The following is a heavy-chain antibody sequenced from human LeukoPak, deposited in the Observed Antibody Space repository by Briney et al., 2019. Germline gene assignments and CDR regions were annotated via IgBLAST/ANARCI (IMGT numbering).Heavy chain of an antibody. J-gene: IGHJ4*02. CDR3: ARAPSSGYFFDY. V-gene: IGHV4-59*12. CDR2: IYHSGST. CDR1: GGSISDYY. D-gene: IGHD3-22*01. Sequence: SETLSLTCTVSGGSISDYYWSWIRQPPGKGLEWIGYIYHSGSTYYNPSLKSRVTISVDRSKNQFSLRLSSVTAADTAVYYCARAPSSGYFFDYWGQGTLVTVSS.